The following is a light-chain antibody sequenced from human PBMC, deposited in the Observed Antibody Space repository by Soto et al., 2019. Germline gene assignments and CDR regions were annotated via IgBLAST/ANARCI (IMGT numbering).Light chain of an antibody. Sequence: DIQMTQPPSTLSASVGDRVTITCRASQIISSWLAWYQQKPGKAPKLLIFDVSSLETGVPSRFNGSGSGTEFTLTISSLQPDDFATYYCHQYNSYWTFGQGTKVDIK. CDR2: DVS. CDR3: HQYNSYWT. CDR1: QIISSW. J-gene: IGKJ1*01. V-gene: IGKV1-5*01.